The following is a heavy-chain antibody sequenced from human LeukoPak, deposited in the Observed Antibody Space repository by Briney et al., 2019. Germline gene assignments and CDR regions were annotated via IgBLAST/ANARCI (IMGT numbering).Heavy chain of an antibody. V-gene: IGHV4-61*05. CDR2: IYYSGST. J-gene: IGHJ4*02. CDR3: ARYSSGWYHVLDY. CDR1: GGSISSSSYY. Sequence: RTSETLSLTCTVSGGSISSSSYYWGWIRQPPGKGLEWIGYIYYSGSTNYNPSLKSRVTISVDTSKNQFSLKLSSVTAADTAVYYCARYSSGWYHVLDYWGQGTLVTVSS. D-gene: IGHD6-19*01.